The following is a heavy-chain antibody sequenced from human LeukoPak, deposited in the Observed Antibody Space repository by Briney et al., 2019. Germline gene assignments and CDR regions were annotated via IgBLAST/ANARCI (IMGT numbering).Heavy chain of an antibody. CDR3: ARTYPNDSSRYYAAFDY. J-gene: IGHJ4*02. CDR2: IYSGGST. Sequence: GGSLRLSCAASGFSVSSNYMNWVRQAPGKGLEWVSVIYSGGSTYYADSVSGRFTISRDNSKNTLYLQMNSLRAEDTAVYYCARTYPNDSSRYYAAFDYWGQGTLVTVSS. V-gene: IGHV3-66*01. D-gene: IGHD3-22*01. CDR1: GFSVSSNY.